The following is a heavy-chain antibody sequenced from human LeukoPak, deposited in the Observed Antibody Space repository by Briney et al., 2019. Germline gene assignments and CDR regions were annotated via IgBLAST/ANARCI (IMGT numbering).Heavy chain of an antibody. CDR1: GCSISSYY. CDR3: ARVGWELLSFDY. V-gene: IGHV4-4*07. J-gene: IGHJ4*02. D-gene: IGHD1-26*01. Sequence: PSETLSLTCTVSGCSISSYYWSWIRQPAGKGLEWIGRIYTSGNTNYNPSLRSRVTMSVDTSKNQFSLKLSSVTAADTAVYYCARVGWELLSFDYWDQGTLVTVSS. CDR2: IYTSGNT.